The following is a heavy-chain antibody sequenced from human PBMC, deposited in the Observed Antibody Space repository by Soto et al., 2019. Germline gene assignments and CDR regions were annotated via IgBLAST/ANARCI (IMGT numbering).Heavy chain of an antibody. CDR2: IYHSGST. V-gene: IGHV4-4*02. CDR3: ARMGGGSYPPDDY. Sequence: QVQLQESGPGLVKPSGTLSLTCAVSGGSISSSNWWSWVRQPPGKGLEWIGEIYHSGSTNYNPSLRRRGTIAVDKSKNQFSLKLSSVTAADTAVYYCARMGGGSYPPDDYWGQGTLVTVSS. J-gene: IGHJ4*02. CDR1: GGSISSSNW. D-gene: IGHD1-26*01.